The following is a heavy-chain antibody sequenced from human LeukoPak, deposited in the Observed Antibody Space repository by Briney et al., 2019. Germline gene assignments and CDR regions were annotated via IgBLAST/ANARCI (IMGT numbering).Heavy chain of an antibody. D-gene: IGHD1-26*01. J-gene: IGHJ6*02. CDR2: ISSSGIHI. CDR1: GFTFSSYS. Sequence: GGSLRLSCAASGFTFSSYSMNWVRQAPGKGLEWVSSISSSGIHISYPDSVKGRFTISRDNSKNTLSLQMNSLRAEDTAVYYCAKDVRVGGGGMDVWGQGTPVTVSS. V-gene: IGHV3-21*04. CDR3: AKDVRVGGGGMDV.